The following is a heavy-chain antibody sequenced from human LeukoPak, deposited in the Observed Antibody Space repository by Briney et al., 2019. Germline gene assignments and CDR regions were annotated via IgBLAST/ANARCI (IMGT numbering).Heavy chain of an antibody. D-gene: IGHD3-3*01. CDR1: GYTFTGYY. V-gene: IGHV1-2*04. J-gene: IGHJ1*01. CDR3: ARAKSGYWGILYFQH. Sequence: GASVKVSCKASGYTFTGYYMHWVRQAPGQGLEWMGWINPNSGGTNYAQKFQGWVTMTRDTSISTAYMELSRLRSDDTAVYYCARAKSGYWGILYFQHWGQGTLVTVSP. CDR2: INPNSGGT.